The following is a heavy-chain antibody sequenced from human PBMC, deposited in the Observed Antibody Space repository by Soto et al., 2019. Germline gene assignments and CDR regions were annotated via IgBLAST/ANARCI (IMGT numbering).Heavy chain of an antibody. J-gene: IGHJ6*02. CDR1: GGTFSSYT. V-gene: IGHV1-69*02. Sequence: QVQLVQSGAEVKKPGSSVKVSCKASGGTFSSYTISWVRQAPGQGLEWMGRIIPILGIANYAQKFQGRVTITADKSTSTAYMELSSLRSEDTAVYYCASGLYCGGDCYGIDVWGQGTTVTVSS. D-gene: IGHD2-21*01. CDR2: IIPILGIA. CDR3: ASGLYCGGDCYGIDV.